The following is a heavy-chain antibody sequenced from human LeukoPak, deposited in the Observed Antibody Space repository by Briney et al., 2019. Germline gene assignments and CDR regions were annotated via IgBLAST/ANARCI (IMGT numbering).Heavy chain of an antibody. D-gene: IGHD6-13*01. CDR2: INHSGST. Sequence: PSETLSLTCAVYGGSFSGYYWSWIRQPPGKGLEWIGEINHSGSTNYNPSLESRVTISVDTSKNQVSLKLSSVTAADTAVYYCARGSGIAAAGTHDYWGQGTLVTVSS. V-gene: IGHV4-34*01. CDR3: ARGSGIAAAGTHDY. CDR1: GGSFSGYY. J-gene: IGHJ4*02.